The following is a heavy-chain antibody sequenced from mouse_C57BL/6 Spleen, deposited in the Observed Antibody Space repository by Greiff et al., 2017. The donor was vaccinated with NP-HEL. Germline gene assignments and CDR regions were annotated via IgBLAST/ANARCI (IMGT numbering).Heavy chain of an antibody. J-gene: IGHJ2*01. Sequence: EVQLQQSGAELVRPGASVKLSCTASGFNIKDDYMHWVKQRPEQGLEWIGWIDPENGDTEYASKFQGKATITADTSSNTAYLQLSSLTSEDTAVYYWTKGTRGDYVDYWGQGTTLTVSS. D-gene: IGHD3-3*01. V-gene: IGHV14-4*01. CDR1: GFNIKDDY. CDR3: TKGTRGDYVDY. CDR2: IDPENGDT.